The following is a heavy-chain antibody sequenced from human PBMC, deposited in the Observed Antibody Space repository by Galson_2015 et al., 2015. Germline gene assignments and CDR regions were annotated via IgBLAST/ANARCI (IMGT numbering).Heavy chain of an antibody. D-gene: IGHD5-24*01. CDR3: ARDRHLVATIPLVLYYYYYYGMDV. CDR2: ISYDGSNK. J-gene: IGHJ6*02. CDR1: GFTFSSYA. V-gene: IGHV3-30-3*01. Sequence: SLRLSCAASGFTFSSYAMHWVRQAPGKGLEWVAVISYDGSNKYYADSVKGRFTISRDNSKNTLYLQMNSLRAEDTAVYYCARDRHLVATIPLVLYYYYYYGMDVWGQGTTVTVSS.